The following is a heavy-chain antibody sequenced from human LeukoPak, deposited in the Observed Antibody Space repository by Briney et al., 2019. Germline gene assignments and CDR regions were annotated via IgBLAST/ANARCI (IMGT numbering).Heavy chain of an antibody. CDR1: GFSFSSYT. J-gene: IGHJ4*02. CDR2: LSRDGRYR. D-gene: IGHD1-26*01. V-gene: IGHV3-64*02. CDR3: RGVGATKDY. Sequence: GGSLRLSCAGTGFSFSSYTLQWVRQAPGKGLEYVSSLSRDGRYRYYADSVKGRFTISRDNSKNTTYLQMGSLRPEDKAVYYYRGVGATKDYWGQGTLVTVSS.